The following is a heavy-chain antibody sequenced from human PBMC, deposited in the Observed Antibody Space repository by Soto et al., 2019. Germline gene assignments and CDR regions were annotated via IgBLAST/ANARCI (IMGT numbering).Heavy chain of an antibody. CDR1: GFTXNSSA. Sequence: GXSXKVSFTASGFTXNSSAVKWVRQARGQRLEWIGWIVVGSGNTNYAQKFQERVTITRDMSTSTAYMELSSLRSEDTAVYYCAAVLRDRLRIAVAGPAYWGQGTLVTVSS. CDR3: AAVLRDRLRIAVAGPAY. D-gene: IGHD6-19*01. V-gene: IGHV1-58*01. J-gene: IGHJ4*02. CDR2: IVVGSGNT.